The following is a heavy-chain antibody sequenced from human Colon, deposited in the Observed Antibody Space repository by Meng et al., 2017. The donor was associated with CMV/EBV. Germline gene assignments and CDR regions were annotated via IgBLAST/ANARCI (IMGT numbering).Heavy chain of an antibody. CDR3: AKVRAGDFGVVITRYYYYYGMDV. CDR1: GFTFSTYG. V-gene: IGHV3-30*02. D-gene: IGHD3-3*01. CDR2: IRYDGSLK. J-gene: IGHJ6*02. Sequence: GESLKISCAASGFTFSTYGMHWVRQAPGKGLEWVAFIRYDGSLKYYGDSVRGRFTISRDNSKSTLYLQMNSLRSEDTAVYYCAKVRAGDFGVVITRYYYYYGMDVWGQGTTVTVSS.